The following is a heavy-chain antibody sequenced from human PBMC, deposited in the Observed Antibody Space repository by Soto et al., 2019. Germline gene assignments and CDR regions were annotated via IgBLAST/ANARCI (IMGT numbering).Heavy chain of an antibody. CDR2: IIPIFGTA. D-gene: IGHD2-2*02. V-gene: IGHV1-69*06. Sequence: QVQLVQSGAEVKKPGSSVKVSCKASGGTFSSYAISWVRQAPGQGLEWMGGIIPIFGTANYAKKFQGRVTITADKSTSTAYMELSSLRSEDTAVYYCASSNRLGYCSSTSCYSVDYWGQGTLVTVSS. CDR3: ASSNRLGYCSSTSCYSVDY. J-gene: IGHJ4*02. CDR1: GGTFSSYA.